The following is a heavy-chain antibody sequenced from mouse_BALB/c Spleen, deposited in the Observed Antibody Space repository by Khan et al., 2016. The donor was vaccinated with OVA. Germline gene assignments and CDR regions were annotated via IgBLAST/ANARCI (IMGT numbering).Heavy chain of an antibody. CDR2: IRSLAYNF. CDR3: ARGGTGGFAY. J-gene: IGHJ3*01. V-gene: IGHV5-15*02. D-gene: IGHD3-1*01. CDR1: GFTFSDYG. Sequence: EVALVESGGGLVQPGGSRKLSCAASGFTFSDYGMAWLRQCPGKGPEWIPFIRSLAYNFYYAGTVPGRFTISRENAKNTLYLERNSRRSEDTAMYYWARGGTGGFAYWGQGTLVTVSA.